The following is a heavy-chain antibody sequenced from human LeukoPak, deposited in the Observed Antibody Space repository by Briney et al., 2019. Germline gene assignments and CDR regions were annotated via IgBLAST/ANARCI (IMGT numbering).Heavy chain of an antibody. CDR3: AIRYGSGSSYFDY. V-gene: IGHV1-69*02. D-gene: IGHD3-10*01. CDR1: GGTFSSYT. J-gene: IGHJ4*02. CDR2: IIPILGIA. Sequence: SVKGSCKASGGTFSSYTISWVRQAPGQGLEWMGRIIPILGIANYAQKFQGRVTITADKSTSTAYMELSSLRSEDTAVYSCAIRYGSGSSYFDYWGQGTLVTVSS.